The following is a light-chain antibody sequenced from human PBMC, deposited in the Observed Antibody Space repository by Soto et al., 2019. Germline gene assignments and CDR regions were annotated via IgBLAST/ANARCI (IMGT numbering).Light chain of an antibody. V-gene: IGLV2-14*01. CDR1: TTDIGSYNF. CDR3: SSYAATSTLV. Sequence: QSALTQPASVSGSPGQSITMSCTGSTTDIGSYNFVSWYQQHAGKAPKLVLYEVSNRPLGVSSRFSGSKSGNSASLTISGLQPEDEAHYFCSSYAATSTLVFGGGTKVTVL. J-gene: IGLJ3*02. CDR2: EVS.